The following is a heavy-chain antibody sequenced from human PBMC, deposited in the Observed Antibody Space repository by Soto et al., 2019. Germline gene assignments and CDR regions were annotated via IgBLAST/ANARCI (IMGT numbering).Heavy chain of an antibody. CDR2: VFYTGFT. V-gene: IGHV4-39*01. J-gene: IGHJ4*02. D-gene: IGHD1-20*01. CDR3: ATSQKGYNWNYFDH. CDR1: GGSISGGYYY. Sequence: PSETLSLTCAVSGGSISGGYYYWAWLRQSPGKGPGWIGSVFYTGFTSYNPSLESRVSVSVDTSKSQFSLKLSAVTAADTAVYYCATSQKGYNWNYFDHWGQGALVTVSS.